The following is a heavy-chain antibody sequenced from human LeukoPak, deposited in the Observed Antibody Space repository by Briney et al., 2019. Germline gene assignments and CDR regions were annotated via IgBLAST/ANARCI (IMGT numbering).Heavy chain of an antibody. CDR2: INWNGGST. D-gene: IGHD2-15*01. V-gene: IGHV3-20*04. J-gene: IGHJ4*02. CDR1: GFTFDDYG. Sequence: PGGSLRLSCAAPGFTFDDYGMSWVRQAPGKGLEWVSGINWNGGSTGYADSVKGRFTISRDNAKNSLYLQMNSLRAEDTALYYCARDYCSGGSCYSGVSDYWGQGTLVTVSS. CDR3: ARDYCSGGSCYSGVSDY.